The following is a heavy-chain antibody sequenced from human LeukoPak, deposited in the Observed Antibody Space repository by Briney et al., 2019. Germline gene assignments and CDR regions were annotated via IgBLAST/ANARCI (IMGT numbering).Heavy chain of an antibody. V-gene: IGHV1-2*06. CDR2: INPNSGDT. Sequence: ASVKVSCKASGYTFTAYHMHWVRQAPGQGLEWMGRINPNSGDTNYAQKFQGRVTMTRDTSISTAYMELSRLRSDDTAVYYCARDPGYSYGHFDYWGQGTLVTVSS. CDR1: GYTFTAYH. CDR3: ARDPGYSYGHFDY. J-gene: IGHJ4*02. D-gene: IGHD5-18*01.